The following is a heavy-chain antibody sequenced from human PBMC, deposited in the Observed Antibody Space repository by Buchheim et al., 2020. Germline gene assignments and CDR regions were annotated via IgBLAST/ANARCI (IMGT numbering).Heavy chain of an antibody. CDR3: ARDRRNTIRVLEWSKIFDF. V-gene: IGHV3-30*04. CDR2: ISYDGNSK. CDR1: GFTFNNHA. Sequence: QVQLVESGGGVVQPGRSLRLSCAVSGFTFNNHAMHWLRQAPGKGPEWVAIISYDGNSKYYAESVRGRFTISRDNSKNTLYLEMNSLRGEDTAVYYCARDRRNTIRVLEWSKIFDFWGQGTL. J-gene: IGHJ4*02. D-gene: IGHD3-3*01.